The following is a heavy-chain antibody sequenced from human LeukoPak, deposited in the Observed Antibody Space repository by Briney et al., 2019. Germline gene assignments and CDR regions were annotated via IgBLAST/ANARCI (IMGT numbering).Heavy chain of an antibody. Sequence: PGGSLRLSCAASGFTFSSYAMGWVRQAPGKGLEWVSAISGSGGSTYYADSVKGRFTISRDNSKNTLYLQMNSLRAEDTAVYYCAKDLARYCSGGSCYPGDYWGQGTLVTVSS. D-gene: IGHD2-15*01. CDR3: AKDLARYCSGGSCYPGDY. CDR1: GFTFSSYA. V-gene: IGHV3-23*01. J-gene: IGHJ4*02. CDR2: ISGSGGST.